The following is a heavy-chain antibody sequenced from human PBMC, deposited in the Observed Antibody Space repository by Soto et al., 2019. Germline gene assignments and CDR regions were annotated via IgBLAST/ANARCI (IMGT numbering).Heavy chain of an antibody. Sequence: QVQLVQSGAEVKKPGASVKVSCKASGYIFTGYFIHWVRQAPGQGPEWMGWINPHSGGTNYAQKFQGWVTMTRDTSITTAYMELSRLKSDDTAVYYCARDAGSYYYYGMDVWGQGTTVTVSS. V-gene: IGHV1-2*04. CDR3: ARDAGSYYYYGMDV. CDR1: GYIFTGYF. CDR2: INPHSGGT. J-gene: IGHJ6*02.